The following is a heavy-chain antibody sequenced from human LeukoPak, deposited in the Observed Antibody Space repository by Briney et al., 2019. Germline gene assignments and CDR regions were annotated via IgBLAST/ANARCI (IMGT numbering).Heavy chain of an antibody. D-gene: IGHD3-10*01. CDR1: RFTFSNYG. CDR2: INSRSSTT. Sequence: GGSLRLSCAASRFTFSNYGVNWVRQAPGKGLEWVSYINSRSSTTYYADSVKGRFTISRDNSKNTLYLQMNSLRAEDTAVYYCASQPGKLWFGEFYGMDVWGQGTTVTVSS. CDR3: ASQPGKLWFGEFYGMDV. J-gene: IGHJ6*02. V-gene: IGHV3-48*01.